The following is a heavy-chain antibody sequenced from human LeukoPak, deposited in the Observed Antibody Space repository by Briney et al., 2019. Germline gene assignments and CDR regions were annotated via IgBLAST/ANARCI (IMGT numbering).Heavy chain of an antibody. V-gene: IGHV4-38-2*02. CDR2: IHHSGRT. CDR1: GYSISSGYY. CDR3: ARYYDSSGYSPRRSYYFDY. D-gene: IGHD3-22*01. Sequence: SETLSLTCTVSGYSISSGYYWGWIRQPPGKGLEWIGSIHHSGRTYYNPSLKSRVTISVDTSKNQFSLKLSSVTAADTAVYYCARYYDSSGYSPRRSYYFDYWGQGALVTVSS. J-gene: IGHJ4*02.